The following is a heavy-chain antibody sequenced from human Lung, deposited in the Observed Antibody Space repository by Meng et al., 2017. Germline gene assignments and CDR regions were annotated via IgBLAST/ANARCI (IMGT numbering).Heavy chain of an antibody. CDR3: ARGPTTMAHDFDY. CDR1: GGSFSDYY. Sequence: QVQLQPWGAGLLKPSETLSLTCVVSGGSFSDYYWSWIRQPPGKGLEWIGEINHSGSTNYNPSLESRATISVDTSQNNLSLKLSSVTAADSAVYYCARGPTTMAHDFDYWGQGTLVTVS. D-gene: IGHD4-11*01. CDR2: INHSGST. V-gene: IGHV4-34*01. J-gene: IGHJ4*02.